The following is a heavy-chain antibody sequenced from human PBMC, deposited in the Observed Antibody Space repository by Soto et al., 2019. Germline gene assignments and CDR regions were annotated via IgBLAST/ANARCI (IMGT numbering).Heavy chain of an antibody. V-gene: IGHV4-30-4*08. Sequence: PSETLSLTCAVSGDSINNDNYYWSWIRQLPGKGLEWIGYIYYSGSTYYNPSLKSRVTISVDTSKNQFSLKLSSVTAADTAVYYCARTPLRYFDWYFDYWGQGTLVTVSS. J-gene: IGHJ4*02. CDR3: ARTPLRYFDWYFDY. D-gene: IGHD3-9*01. CDR2: IYYSGST. CDR1: GDSINNDNYY.